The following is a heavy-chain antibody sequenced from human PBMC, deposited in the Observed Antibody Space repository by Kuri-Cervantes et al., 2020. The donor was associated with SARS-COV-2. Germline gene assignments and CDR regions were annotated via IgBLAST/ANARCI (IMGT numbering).Heavy chain of an antibody. J-gene: IGHJ4*02. Sequence: SETLSLTCTVSGGSISSYYWSWIRQPPEKGLEWIGYIYYSGSTNYNPSLKSRVTISADTSKNQFSLKLSSVTAADTAVYYCARWPSWSGSIDYWGQGTLVTVSS. CDR2: IYYSGST. V-gene: IGHV4-59*01. CDR1: GGSISSYY. CDR3: ARWPSWSGSIDY. D-gene: IGHD3-3*01.